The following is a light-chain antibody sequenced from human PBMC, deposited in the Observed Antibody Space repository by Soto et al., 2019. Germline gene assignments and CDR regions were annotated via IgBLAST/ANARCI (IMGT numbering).Light chain of an antibody. V-gene: IGLV2-14*03. CDR2: DVS. Sequence: QSVLTQPASVSGSPGQSITISCTGTSSDVGGYNYVSWYQQHPGKAPKFMIYDVSSRPSGVSNRFSGSKSGNTASLTISGLQAEDEADYYCCSYTTSNTRQIVFGTGTKLTV. J-gene: IGLJ1*01. CDR1: SSDVGGYNY. CDR3: CSYTTSNTRQIV.